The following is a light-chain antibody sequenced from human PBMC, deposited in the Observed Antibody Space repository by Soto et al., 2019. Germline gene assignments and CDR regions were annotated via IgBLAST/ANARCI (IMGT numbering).Light chain of an antibody. J-gene: IGKJ1*01. Sequence: DIVMTQSPATLSVSPGERATLSCRASQTISSNLAWYQQKPGQTPRLLIYGASTRAAGIPARFSGSGSGTDFTLTITSLQSEDFAIYYCQQYDYSRTFGQGTKVDIK. V-gene: IGKV3-15*01. CDR3: QQYDYSRT. CDR2: GAS. CDR1: QTISSN.